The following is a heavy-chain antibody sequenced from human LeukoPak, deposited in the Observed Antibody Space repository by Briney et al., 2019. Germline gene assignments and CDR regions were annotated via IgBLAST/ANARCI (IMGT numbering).Heavy chain of an antibody. Sequence: ASVKVSCKASGGTFSSYAISWVRQAPGQGLEWMGGIIPIFGTANYAQKFQGRVTITADESTSTAYMELSSLRSEDTAVYYCATGGSGSYPSKNWFDPWGQGTLVTVSS. CDR3: ATGGSGSYPSKNWFDP. V-gene: IGHV1-69*01. D-gene: IGHD3-10*01. J-gene: IGHJ5*02. CDR1: GGTFSSYA. CDR2: IIPIFGTA.